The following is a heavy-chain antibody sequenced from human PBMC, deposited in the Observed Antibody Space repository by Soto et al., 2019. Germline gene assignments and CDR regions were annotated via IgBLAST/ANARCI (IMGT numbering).Heavy chain of an antibody. D-gene: IGHD1-1*01. Sequence: GGSLRLSCAASGFTFSIYAMSWVRQAPGKGLEWVSTISGSGVDIYYADSVKGRVTIFRDNAKNKLYLQMNSLGAEHTTVYFCAKDRTGSKGGTLFDYWGQGTLVTVSS. J-gene: IGHJ4*02. CDR2: ISGSGVDI. CDR1: GFTFSIYA. V-gene: IGHV3-23*01. CDR3: AKDRTGSKGGTLFDY.